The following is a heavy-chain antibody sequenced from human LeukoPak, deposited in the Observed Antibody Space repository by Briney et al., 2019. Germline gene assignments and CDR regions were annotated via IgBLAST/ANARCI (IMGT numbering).Heavy chain of an antibody. CDR1: GFIFSNYW. Sequence: PGGSLRLSCAASGFIFSNYWMLWVRQAPGKGLVWVSRINSDGSSTSYADSVKGRFTISRDNAKNTLYLQMNSLRAEDTAVYYCARVRGGYYSDHWGQGTLVTVS. CDR2: INSDGSST. V-gene: IGHV3-74*01. J-gene: IGHJ4*02. CDR3: ARVRGGYYSDH. D-gene: IGHD3-16*01.